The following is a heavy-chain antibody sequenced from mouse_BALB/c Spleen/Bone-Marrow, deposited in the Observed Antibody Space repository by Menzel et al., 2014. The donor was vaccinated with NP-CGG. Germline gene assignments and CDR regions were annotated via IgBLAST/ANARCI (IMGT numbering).Heavy chain of an antibody. V-gene: IGHV1-4*02. CDR2: INPSIGYT. Sequence: VQLQQSAAELARPGASVKLSCKASGYIFTSYTIQWIKQRPGQGLEWIGYINPSIGYTEYNQKFKDKTTLTADTSSSTTYMQLSSLTSEDSAVYYYAREGTYYAYFDYGGQGTTLTVSS. CDR3: AREGTYYAYFDY. J-gene: IGHJ2*01. D-gene: IGHD1-1*01. CDR1: GYIFTSYT.